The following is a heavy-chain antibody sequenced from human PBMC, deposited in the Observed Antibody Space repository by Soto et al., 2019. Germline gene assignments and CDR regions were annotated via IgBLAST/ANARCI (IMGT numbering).Heavy chain of an antibody. CDR3: AGGYSSGWDAFDI. D-gene: IGHD6-19*01. V-gene: IGHV4-39*01. CDR1: GGSISSYY. Sequence: SETLSLTCTVSGGSISSYYWGWIRQPPGKGLEWIGSIYYSGSTYYNPSLKSRVTISVDTSKNQFSLKLSSVTAANTAVYYCAGGYSSGWDAFDIRGQGTMVTVSS. J-gene: IGHJ3*02. CDR2: IYYSGST.